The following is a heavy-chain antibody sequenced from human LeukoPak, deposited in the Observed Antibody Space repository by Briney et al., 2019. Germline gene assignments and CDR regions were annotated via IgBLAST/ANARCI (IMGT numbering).Heavy chain of an antibody. V-gene: IGHV3-30-3*01. CDR3: ARQQDSSGWTNDAFDI. J-gene: IGHJ3*02. CDR2: ISYDGSNK. CDR1: GFTFSSYA. D-gene: IGHD6-19*01. Sequence: GRSLRLSCAASGFTFSSYAMHWVRQAPGKGLEWVAVISYDGSNKYYADSVKGRFTISRDNSKNTLYLHMNSLRVEDTAVYYCARQQDSSGWTNDAFDIWGQGTMVTVSS.